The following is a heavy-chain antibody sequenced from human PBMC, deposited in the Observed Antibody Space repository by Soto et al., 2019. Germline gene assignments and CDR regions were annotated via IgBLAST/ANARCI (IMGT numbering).Heavy chain of an antibody. V-gene: IGHV4-28*01. J-gene: IGHJ3*02. CDR3: ARSPYADALDI. CDR1: GYSITNVNW. Sequence: SETLSLTCAVSGYSITNVNWWAWIRQPPGKGLEWIGYIFHSGTTHYNPSLKSRVAMSVDTSKNQFSLKVDSLTAEDTAVYYCARSPYADALDIWGQGTMVTVSS. D-gene: IGHD2-2*01. CDR2: IFHSGTT.